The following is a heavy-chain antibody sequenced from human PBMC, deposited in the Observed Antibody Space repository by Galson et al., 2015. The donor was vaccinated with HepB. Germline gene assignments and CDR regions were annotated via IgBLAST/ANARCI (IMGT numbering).Heavy chain of an antibody. V-gene: IGHV3-30-3*01. CDR1: GFTFTSYA. CDR2: ISYDGNNK. CDR3: SREAWEFPHGYFDY. Sequence: SLRLSCAASGFTFTSYAMHWLRQAPGKGLEWVASISYDGNNKQYADSVKGRFTVSRDNSENTLFLQMNGLRREDTAVYYCSREAWEFPHGYFDYWGQGTLVTVSS. J-gene: IGHJ4*02. D-gene: IGHD1-26*01.